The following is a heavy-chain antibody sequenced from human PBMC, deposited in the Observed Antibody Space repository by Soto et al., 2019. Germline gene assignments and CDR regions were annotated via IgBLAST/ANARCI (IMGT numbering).Heavy chain of an antibody. D-gene: IGHD6-19*01. CDR3: ARGGSSEWQVALDI. CDR2: INHTGRN. Sequence: QVQQQQWGAGLLKPSETLSLSCAVSGEYFSTYYWNWMRQSPGKGLEWIGEINHTGRNNYNPSLKSRVTISIDMSKNQLSLRLTSVTAADTGVYYCARGGSSEWQVALDIWGQGTMVTVSS. CDR1: GEYFSTYY. V-gene: IGHV4-34*01. J-gene: IGHJ3*02.